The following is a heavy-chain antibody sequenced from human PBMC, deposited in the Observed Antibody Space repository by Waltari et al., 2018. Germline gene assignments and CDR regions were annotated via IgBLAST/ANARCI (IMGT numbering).Heavy chain of an antibody. V-gene: IGHV3-7*01. J-gene: IGHJ5*02. CDR1: GFIFSDYW. D-gene: IGHD6-13*01. Sequence: EVQLVESGGGLVQPGGSLRLSCDVSGFIFSDYWMSWVRQAPGRGLEWVANIKDDGTEKYYVDSVEGRFTVSGDNGRNLVYLEMNSLRVEDTAFYYCGTKRSPWGTQAAGTAWFDPGGQGILVTVAS. CDR2: IKDDGTEK. CDR3: GTKRSPWGTQAAGTAWFDP.